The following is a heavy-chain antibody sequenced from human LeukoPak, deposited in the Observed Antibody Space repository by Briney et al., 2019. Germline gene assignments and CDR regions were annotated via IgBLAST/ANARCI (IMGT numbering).Heavy chain of an antibody. D-gene: IGHD3-16*01. CDR1: GFSVSDYS. CDR2: VMSGRGST. Sequence: GGSLRLSCAASGFSVSDYSISWIRQSPGKGPEWISYVMSGRGSTNYADSVKGRFTISRDNAKSSVALQLDGLRADDTVVYFCTRERRGSYYAFESWGQGTLVTVSS. V-gene: IGHV3-11*05. CDR3: TRERRGSYYAFES. J-gene: IGHJ4*02.